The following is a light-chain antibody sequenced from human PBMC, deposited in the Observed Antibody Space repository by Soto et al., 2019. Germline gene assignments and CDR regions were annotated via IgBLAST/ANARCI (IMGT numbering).Light chain of an antibody. V-gene: IGKV3-20*01. CDR1: QSVSSNK. J-gene: IGKJ2*01. CDR3: QQYGRSPGT. Sequence: EIVLTQSPGTLSLSPGERVTLSCRASQSVSSNKLAWYQQKPGQAPRLLIYGASSRATGIPDRLSGSRSGTDFTLTISRLEPADFAVYCCQQYGRSPGTFGQGTKLDIK. CDR2: GAS.